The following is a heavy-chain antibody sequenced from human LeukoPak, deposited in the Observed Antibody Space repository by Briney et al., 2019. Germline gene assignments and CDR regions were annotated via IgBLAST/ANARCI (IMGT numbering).Heavy chain of an antibody. Sequence: ASVKVSCKASGYTFTGYYMHWVRQAPGQGLEWMGWINPNSGGTNYAQKFQGWVTMTRDTSISTAYMELSSLRSEDTAVYYCARATSSSWYTRVFDYWGQGTLVTVSS. V-gene: IGHV1-2*04. CDR3: ARATSSSWYTRVFDY. CDR2: INPNSGGT. CDR1: GYTFTGYY. J-gene: IGHJ4*02. D-gene: IGHD6-13*01.